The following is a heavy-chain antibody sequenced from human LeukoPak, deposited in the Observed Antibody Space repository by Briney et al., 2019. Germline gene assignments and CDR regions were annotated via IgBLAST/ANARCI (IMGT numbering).Heavy chain of an antibody. CDR1: GITFSRFW. D-gene: IGHD1-26*01. Sequence: GGSLRLSCAASGITFSRFWMSWVRQAPGKGLQWVANINQDGSEKHYVDSVKGRFTISRDNAKNSLYLQMNSLRDEDTAVYYCAREAGGDYWGQGTLVTVSS. J-gene: IGHJ4*02. V-gene: IGHV3-7*01. CDR3: AREAGGDY. CDR2: INQDGSEK.